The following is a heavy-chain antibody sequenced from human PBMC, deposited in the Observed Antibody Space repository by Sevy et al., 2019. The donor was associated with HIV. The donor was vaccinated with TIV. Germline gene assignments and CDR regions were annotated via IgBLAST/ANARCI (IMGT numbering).Heavy chain of an antibody. Sequence: SETLSLTCTVSGGSISSSSYYWGWIRQPPGKGLEWIGSIYYSGSTYYNPSLKSRVTISVDTSKNQFSLKLSPVTAADTPVYYCARDSSGYYSFDYWGQGPLVTVSS. V-gene: IGHV4-39*02. D-gene: IGHD3-22*01. J-gene: IGHJ4*02. CDR2: IYYSGST. CDR1: GGSISSSSYY. CDR3: ARDSSGYYSFDY.